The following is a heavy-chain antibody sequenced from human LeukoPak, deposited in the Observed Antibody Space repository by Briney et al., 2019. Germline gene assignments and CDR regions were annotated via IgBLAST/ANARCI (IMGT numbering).Heavy chain of an antibody. D-gene: IGHD4-17*01. CDR2: ISGSGDNT. CDR1: GFTFSSYA. V-gene: IGHV3-23*01. J-gene: IGHJ4*02. CDR3: AKEPREYGPHYFEN. Sequence: PGGSLRLSCAASGFTFSSYAMSWVRQAPGKGLEWVSGISGSGDNTYYADSVKGRFTISRDNSKNTLYVQVNSLGTEDTAVYYCAKEPREYGPHYFENWGQGTLVTVSS.